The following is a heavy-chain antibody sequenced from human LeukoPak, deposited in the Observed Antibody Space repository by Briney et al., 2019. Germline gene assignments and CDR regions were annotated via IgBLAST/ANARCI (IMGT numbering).Heavy chain of an antibody. CDR2: FSTSSSYI. Sequence: GGSLRLSCAASGFTFSSYSMNWVRQAPGKGLEWVSSFSTSSSYIYYADSVKGRFTISRDNAKNSLYLQMNSLRVEDTAVYFCASGVQDYYYSSGYIDYWGQGTLVTVSS. J-gene: IGHJ4*02. V-gene: IGHV3-21*01. CDR1: GFTFSSYS. CDR3: ASGVQDYYYSSGYIDY. D-gene: IGHD3-22*01.